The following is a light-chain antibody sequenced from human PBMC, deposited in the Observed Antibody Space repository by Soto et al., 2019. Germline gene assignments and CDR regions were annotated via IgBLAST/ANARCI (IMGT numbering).Light chain of an antibody. CDR3: QQYNNRPRT. CDR1: QSVSNN. Sequence: EIVMTXSPATLSVXXXXXGTLSCRASQSVSNNLAWYQQKPGQAPRLLIYGASTRATGIPARFSGSGSETEFTLTISSLQSEDFAVYYCQQYNNRPRTFGQGTRVEIK. J-gene: IGKJ1*01. CDR2: GAS. V-gene: IGKV3-15*01.